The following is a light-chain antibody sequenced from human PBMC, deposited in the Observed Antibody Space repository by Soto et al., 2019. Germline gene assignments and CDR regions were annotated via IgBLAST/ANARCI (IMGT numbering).Light chain of an antibody. V-gene: IGKV3-15*01. CDR2: GAS. CDR1: QSVSSN. CDR3: QQYNNWPWT. Sequence: EIVMTQSPATLSVSPGERATLSCRASQSVSSNLAWYQQKPGQAPRLLIYGASARATGFPARFSASGSGTEFTLTISSLQSEDFAVYYCQQYNNWPWTFXQGTKVDIK. J-gene: IGKJ1*01.